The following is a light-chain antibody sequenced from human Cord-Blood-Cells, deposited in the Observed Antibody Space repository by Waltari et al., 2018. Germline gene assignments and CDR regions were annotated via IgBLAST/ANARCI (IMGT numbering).Light chain of an antibody. CDR1: QSISNY. V-gene: IGKV1-39*01. CDR2: AAS. Sequence: DIQMTQSPSSLSASVGERVTITCRARQSISNYLNWYQQKPGKAPKLLIYAASRLQSGVPSRFSGSGSGTDFTRTISSLQPEDFATYYCQQSYSTPLTFGGGTKVEIK. J-gene: IGKJ4*01. CDR3: QQSYSTPLT.